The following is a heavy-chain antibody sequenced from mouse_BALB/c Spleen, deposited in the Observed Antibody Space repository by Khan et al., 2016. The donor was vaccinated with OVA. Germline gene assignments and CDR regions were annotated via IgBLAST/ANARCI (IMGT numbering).Heavy chain of an antibody. CDR2: INPRSG. CDR3: ARRTTEYALDY. D-gene: IGHD2-14*01. Sequence: QVQLKQSGAELARPGASVKMSCKASGYTFTSHTMHWIKQRPGQGQEWIGYINPRSGYNQKLNDKATLTADISSSTAYMQLSSLTSEDSAVYYCARRTTEYALDYWGQGTSVTVSS. V-gene: IGHV1-4*01. CDR1: GYTFTSHT. J-gene: IGHJ4*01.